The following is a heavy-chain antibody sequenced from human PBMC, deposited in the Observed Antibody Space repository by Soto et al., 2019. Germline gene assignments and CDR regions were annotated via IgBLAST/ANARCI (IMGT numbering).Heavy chain of an antibody. CDR2: INHSGST. CDR1: GGSFSAYY. CDR3: ARDDYDSSGYFDY. V-gene: IGHV4-34*01. Sequence: SETLSLTCAVYGGSFSAYYWSWIRQPPGKGLEWIGEINHSGSTNYNPSLKSRVTISVDTSKNQFSLKLSSVTAADTAVYYCARDDYDSSGYFDYWGQGTLVTVSS. J-gene: IGHJ4*02. D-gene: IGHD3-22*01.